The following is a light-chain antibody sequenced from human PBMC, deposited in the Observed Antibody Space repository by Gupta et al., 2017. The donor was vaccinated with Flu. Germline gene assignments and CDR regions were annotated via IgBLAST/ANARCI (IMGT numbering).Light chain of an antibody. CDR3: QQEYSSPST. CDR1: QGISSY. CDR2: AAS. Sequence: AIRMTQSPSSFSASTGDRVTITCRASQGISSYLAWYQQKPGKAPKLLIYAASTLQSGVPSRFSGSGSGTDFTLTISGLQSEDFATYYCQQEYSSPSTFGQGTKVEIK. V-gene: IGKV1-8*01. J-gene: IGKJ1*01.